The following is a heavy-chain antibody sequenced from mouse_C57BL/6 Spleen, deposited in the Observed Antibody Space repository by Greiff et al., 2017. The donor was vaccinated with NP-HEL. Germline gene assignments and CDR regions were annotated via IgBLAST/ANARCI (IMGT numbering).Heavy chain of an antibody. Sequence: EVMLVESGGGLVKPGGSLKLSCAASGFTFSSYAMSWVRQTPEKRLEWVATISDGGSYTYYPDNVKGRFTISRDNAKNNLYLQMSHLKSEDTAMYYCAREWAYYYYDDGYYAMDYWGQGTSVTVSS. V-gene: IGHV5-4*01. J-gene: IGHJ4*01. CDR2: ISDGGSYT. D-gene: IGHD2-4*01. CDR3: AREWAYYYYDDGYYAMDY. CDR1: GFTFSSYA.